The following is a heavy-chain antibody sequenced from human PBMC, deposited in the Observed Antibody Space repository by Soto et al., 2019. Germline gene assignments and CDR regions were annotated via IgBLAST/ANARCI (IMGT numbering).Heavy chain of an antibody. D-gene: IGHD6-19*01. J-gene: IGHJ3*02. CDR3: ARDPASNGWSDAFDI. CDR2: ISSSGSTI. Sequence: GGSLRLSCAASGFTFSDYYMSWIRQAPGKRLEWVSYISSSGSTIYYADSVKGRFTISRDNAKNSLYLQMNSLRAEDTAVYYCARDPASNGWSDAFDIWGQGTMVTVSS. V-gene: IGHV3-11*01. CDR1: GFTFSDYY.